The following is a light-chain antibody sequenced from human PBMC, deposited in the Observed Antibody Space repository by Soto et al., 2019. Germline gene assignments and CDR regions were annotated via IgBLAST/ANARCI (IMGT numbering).Light chain of an antibody. J-gene: IGKJ5*01. CDR1: QSVSGTY. V-gene: IGKV3-20*01. CDR2: GAS. Sequence: EIVLTQSPGTLSLSPGERATLSCRASQSVSGTYLAWYQQKPGQAPRLLIYGASSRATGIPDRFSGSGSGTEFTLTISSLQPDDFATYYCQQYNSYSPITFGQGTRLEI. CDR3: QQYNSYSPIT.